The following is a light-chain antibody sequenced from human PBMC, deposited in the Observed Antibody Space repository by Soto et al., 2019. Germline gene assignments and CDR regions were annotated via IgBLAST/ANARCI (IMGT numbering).Light chain of an antibody. CDR3: QQRGSWLT. CDR1: QSVGSY. Sequence: EIVLTQSPATLSLSPGERATLSCRASQSVGSYLAWYQQKPGQAPRLLIYDASNRATGIPARFSGSGSGTDFTLTISSLEPEDFALYCWQQRGSWLTFGGGTKVEIK. V-gene: IGKV3-11*01. CDR2: DAS. J-gene: IGKJ4*01.